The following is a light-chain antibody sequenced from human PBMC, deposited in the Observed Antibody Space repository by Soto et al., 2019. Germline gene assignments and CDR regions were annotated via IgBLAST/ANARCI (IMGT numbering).Light chain of an antibody. CDR1: QSVSSSY. CDR2: GAS. V-gene: IGKV3-20*01. Sequence: EIVLTQSPGTLSLSPGERATLSCRASQSVSSSYLAWYQQKPGQAPRLLIYGASSRATGIPDRFSGGGSGTDFTLTIIRLEPEDFAVYYFQHYGSSQTFGQGTKVEIK. CDR3: QHYGSSQT. J-gene: IGKJ1*01.